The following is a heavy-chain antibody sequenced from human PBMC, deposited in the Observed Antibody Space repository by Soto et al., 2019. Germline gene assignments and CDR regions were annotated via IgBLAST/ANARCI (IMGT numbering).Heavy chain of an antibody. Sequence: GGSLRLSCAASGFTFSSYAMHWVRQAPGKGLEWVAVISYDGSNKYYADSVKGRFTISRDNSKNTLYLQMNSLRAEDTAVYYCARDAEFYYDSSGHYGMDVWGQGTTVTVSS. CDR1: GFTFSSYA. CDR3: ARDAEFYYDSSGHYGMDV. J-gene: IGHJ6*02. V-gene: IGHV3-30-3*01. CDR2: ISYDGSNK. D-gene: IGHD3-22*01.